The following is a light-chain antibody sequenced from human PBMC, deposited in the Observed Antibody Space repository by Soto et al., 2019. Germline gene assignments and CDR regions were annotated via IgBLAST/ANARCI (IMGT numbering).Light chain of an antibody. CDR3: QQTDNFPLT. J-gene: IGKJ4*01. Sequence: DIPMTQSPSTVSASVGDRVTITCRASQGITSWLAWYQQKPGKAPRLLIYAASTLQSGIPSRFSGSGSGTDFTLTISSLQPEDFAIYYCQQTDNFPLTFGGGTKVEIK. CDR1: QGITSW. V-gene: IGKV1-12*01. CDR2: AAS.